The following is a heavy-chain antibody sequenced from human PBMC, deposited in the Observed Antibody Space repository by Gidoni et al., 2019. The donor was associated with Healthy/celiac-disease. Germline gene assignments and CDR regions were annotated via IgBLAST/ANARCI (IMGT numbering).Heavy chain of an antibody. D-gene: IGHD3-3*01. CDR3: ARGGDFWSGYQQYYFDY. CDR2: ISSSSSTI. Sequence: EVQLVESGGGLVQPGGSLRLSCAASGFPFSSYSMNGVRQAPGKGLEWVSYISSSSSTIYYADSVKGRFTISRDNAKNSLYLQMNSLRAEDTAVYYCARGGDFWSGYQQYYFDYWGQGTLVTVSS. J-gene: IGHJ4*02. V-gene: IGHV3-48*01. CDR1: GFPFSSYS.